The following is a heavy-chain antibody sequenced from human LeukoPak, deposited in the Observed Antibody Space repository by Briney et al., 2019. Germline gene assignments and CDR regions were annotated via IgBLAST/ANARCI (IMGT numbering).Heavy chain of an antibody. CDR1: GDSVSSNSAA. CDR2: TYYRSKWLT. V-gene: IGHV6-1*01. D-gene: IGHD4-11*01. J-gene: IGHJ4*02. CDR3: TRKGTVTTPFDY. Sequence: SQTLSVTCAISGDSVSSNSAAWNWIRQSPSRGLEWLGRTYYRSKWLTDYAVSVKSRITINADTSKNQFSLQLNSVTPEDTAAYYCTRKGTVTTPFDYWGQGILVTVSS.